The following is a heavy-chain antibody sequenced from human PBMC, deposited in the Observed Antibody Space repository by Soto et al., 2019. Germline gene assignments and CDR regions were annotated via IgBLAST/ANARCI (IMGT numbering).Heavy chain of an antibody. CDR2: ISAYNGNT. CDR3: ARSVGITMVRGVIRPRYFDY. J-gene: IGHJ4*02. Sequence: GASVKVSCKASGYTFTSYGISWVRQAPGQGLEWMGWISAYNGNTNYAQKLQGRVTMTTDTPTSTAYMELRSLRSDDTAVYYCARSVGITMVRGVIRPRYFDYWGQGTLVTVSS. CDR1: GYTFTSYG. D-gene: IGHD3-10*01. V-gene: IGHV1-18*01.